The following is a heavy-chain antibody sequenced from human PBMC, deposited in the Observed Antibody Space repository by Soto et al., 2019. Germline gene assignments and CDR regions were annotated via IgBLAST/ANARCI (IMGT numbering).Heavy chain of an antibody. Sequence: PGGSLRLSCAASGFTFDDYAMHWVRQAPGKGPEWVSGISWNSGSIGYADSVKGRFTISRDNAKNSLYLQMNSLRAEDTALYYCAKDANSSPSETQFDYWGQGTLVTVSS. CDR2: ISWNSGSI. CDR1: GFTFDDYA. CDR3: AKDANSSPSETQFDY. V-gene: IGHV3-9*01. D-gene: IGHD6-13*01. J-gene: IGHJ4*02.